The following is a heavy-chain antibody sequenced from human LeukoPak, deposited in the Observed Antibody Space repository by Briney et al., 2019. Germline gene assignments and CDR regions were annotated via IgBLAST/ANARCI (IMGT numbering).Heavy chain of an antibody. V-gene: IGHV4-39*07. D-gene: IGHD2-15*01. J-gene: IGHJ4*02. Sequence: SETLSLTCTVSSGSINTSNYYWGWIRQPPGKGLEWIGEINHSGSTNYNPSLKSRVTISVDTSKNQFSLKLSSVTAADTAVYYCARRYGYCSGGSCYRPRYYFDYWGQGTLVTVSS. CDR1: SGSINTSNYY. CDR3: ARRYGYCSGGSCYRPRYYFDY. CDR2: INHSGST.